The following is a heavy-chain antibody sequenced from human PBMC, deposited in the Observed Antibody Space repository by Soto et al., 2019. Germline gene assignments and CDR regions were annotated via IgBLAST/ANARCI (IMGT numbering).Heavy chain of an antibody. V-gene: IGHV3-7*03. CDR2: IKADGTEK. Sequence: GGSLRLSCVGSGFTFSSCWMGWVRQTPGKGLEWVATIKADGTEKYYVDSVKGRFTFSRDNAKTSVYLEMNSLRAEDTAVYYCVTAVRGYNANGDLWGQGTTVTVSS. CDR1: GFTFSSCW. D-gene: IGHD5-12*01. J-gene: IGHJ6*02. CDR3: VTAVRGYNANGDL.